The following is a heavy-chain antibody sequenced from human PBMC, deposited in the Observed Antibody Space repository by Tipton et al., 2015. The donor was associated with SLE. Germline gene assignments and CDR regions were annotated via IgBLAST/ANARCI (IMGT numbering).Heavy chain of an antibody. Sequence: TLSLTCAVYGGSFSGYYWSWIRQPPGKGLEWIGEINHSGSTNYNPSLKSRVTISVDTSKNQFSLKLSSVTAADTAVYYCARPSGWYSYAFDIWGQGTMVTVSS. CDR2: INHSGST. CDR3: ARPSGWYSYAFDI. CDR1: GGSFSGYY. V-gene: IGHV4-34*01. D-gene: IGHD6-19*01. J-gene: IGHJ3*02.